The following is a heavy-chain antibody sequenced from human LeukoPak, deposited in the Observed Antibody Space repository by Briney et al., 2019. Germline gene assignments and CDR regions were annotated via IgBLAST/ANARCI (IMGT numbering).Heavy chain of an antibody. D-gene: IGHD6-19*01. CDR1: GGSISSYY. J-gene: IGHJ4*02. V-gene: IGHV4-59*01. CDR2: IYYSGST. Sequence: SETLSLTYTISGGSISSYYWSWIRQPPGKGLEWIGYIYYSGSTNYNPSLKSRVTISVDTSKNQFSLKLSSVTAADTAVYYCARAVAGRSLPGYWGQGTLVTVSS. CDR3: ARAVAGRSLPGY.